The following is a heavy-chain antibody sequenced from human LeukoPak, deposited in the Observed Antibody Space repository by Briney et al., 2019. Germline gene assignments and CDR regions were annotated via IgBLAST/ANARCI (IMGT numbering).Heavy chain of an antibody. CDR2: ISYDGTNK. Sequence: GGSLRLSCAASGFTFSSYGMHWVRQAPGKGLEWVAVISYDGTNKYYADSVKGRFTISRDNAKNSLYLQMNSLRAEDTALYYCAKEEGGYYFDYWGQGTLVTVSS. J-gene: IGHJ4*02. D-gene: IGHD3-16*01. V-gene: IGHV3-30*18. CDR1: GFTFSSYG. CDR3: AKEEGGYYFDY.